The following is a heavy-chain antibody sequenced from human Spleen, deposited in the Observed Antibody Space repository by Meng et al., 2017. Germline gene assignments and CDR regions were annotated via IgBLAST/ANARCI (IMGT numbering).Heavy chain of an antibody. CDR2: LIPFFGTP. D-gene: IGHD5-12*01. J-gene: IGHJ4*02. V-gene: IGHV1-69*06. CDR1: GGILSSFA. CDR3: ARGDTEYSGVDY. Sequence: SVKVSCKASGGILSSFAISWVRQAPGQGLEWMGSLIPFFGTPNYAQRFQGRLKFSADRSTNTAYMELSSLRSDDTAVYYCARGDTEYSGVDYWGQGTLVTVSS.